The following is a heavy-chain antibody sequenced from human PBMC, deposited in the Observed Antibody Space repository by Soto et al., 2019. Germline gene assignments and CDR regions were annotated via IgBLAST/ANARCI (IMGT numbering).Heavy chain of an antibody. Sequence: QVQLVQSGAEVKKPGSSVKVSCKVSGGTFSNYAISWVRQAPGQGLEWMGGIIPIFGRTTYAQKFQGRVAFTVHEPTSTAYMELTRLTSVDTPVYHCVDLSPGYRITSSCPPDYWGLGTLVTVAS. CDR2: IIPIFGRT. CDR3: VDLSPGYRITSSCPPDY. D-gene: IGHD2-2*01. V-gene: IGHV1-69*12. CDR1: GGTFSNYA. J-gene: IGHJ4*02.